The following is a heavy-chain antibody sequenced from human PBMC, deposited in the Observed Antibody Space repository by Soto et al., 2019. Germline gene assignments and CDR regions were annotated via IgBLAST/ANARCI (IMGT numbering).Heavy chain of an antibody. J-gene: IGHJ4*02. CDR1: GFTFRDYG. D-gene: IGHD6-13*01. Sequence: EVQLLESGGGLVQPGGSLRLSCAASGFTFRDYGMSWVRQTPNKGLEWVSLISKSGDTTYYADSVKGRFTISRDNSRSTLFLQMNSLRAEDTALYYCVCRHLEAADILRSLLYFDFWGQGTLVTVPS. CDR2: ISKSGDTT. CDR3: VCRHLEAADILRSLLYFDF. V-gene: IGHV3-23*01.